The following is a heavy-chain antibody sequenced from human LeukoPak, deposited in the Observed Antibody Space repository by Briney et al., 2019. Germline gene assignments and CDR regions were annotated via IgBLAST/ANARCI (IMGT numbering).Heavy chain of an antibody. Sequence: NSSETLSLTCTVSGGSISSGGYYWSWIRQHPGKGLEWIGYIYYSGSTYYNPSLKSRVTISVDTSKNQFSLKLSSVTAADTAVYYCARGEYSSPMDVWGQGTTVTVSS. CDR3: ARGEYSSPMDV. D-gene: IGHD6-6*01. J-gene: IGHJ6*02. V-gene: IGHV4-31*03. CDR2: IYYSGST. CDR1: GGSISSGGYY.